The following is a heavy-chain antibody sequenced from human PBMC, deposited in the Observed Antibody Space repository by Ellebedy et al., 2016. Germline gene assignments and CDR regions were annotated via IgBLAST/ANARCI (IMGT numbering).Heavy chain of an antibody. CDR3: AKAEQLGHKGHAFDI. J-gene: IGHJ3*02. V-gene: IGHV3-9*01. D-gene: IGHD6-6*01. CDR1: GFTFDDYA. CDR2: ISWNSGSI. Sequence: GGSLRLSXAASGFTFDDYAMHWVRQAPGKGLEWVSGISWNSGSIGYADSVKGRFTISRDNAKNSLYLQMNSLRAEDTALYYCAKAEQLGHKGHAFDIWGQGTMVTVSS.